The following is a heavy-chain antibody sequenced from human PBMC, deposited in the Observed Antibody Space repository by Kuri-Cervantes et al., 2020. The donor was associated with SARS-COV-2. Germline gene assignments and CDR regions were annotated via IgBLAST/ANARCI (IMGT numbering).Heavy chain of an antibody. V-gene: IGHV4-34*01. J-gene: IGHJ4*02. CDR3: ARGAHHIRFRGEIDY. CDR1: GGSFSGYY. Sequence: SETLSLTCAVYGGSFSGYYWSWIRQPPGKGLEWIGEINHSGSTNYNPSLKSRVTISVDRSKNQFSLKLSSVTAADTALYYCARGAHHIRFRGEIDYWSQGDRVIGAS. D-gene: IGHD3-3*01. CDR2: INHSGST.